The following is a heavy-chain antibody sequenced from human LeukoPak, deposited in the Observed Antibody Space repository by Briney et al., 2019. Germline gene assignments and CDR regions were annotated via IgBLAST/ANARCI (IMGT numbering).Heavy chain of an antibody. Sequence: VGSLRLSCAASGFTFSSYEMNWVRQAPGEGLEWVSYISSSGRMIHYADSVKGRFTISRDNAKNTLYLQMNSLRADDTAVYYCARVDSYGPTFDYWGQGTLVTVSS. CDR2: ISSSGRMI. V-gene: IGHV3-48*03. CDR3: ARVDSYGPTFDY. CDR1: GFTFSSYE. J-gene: IGHJ4*02. D-gene: IGHD5-18*01.